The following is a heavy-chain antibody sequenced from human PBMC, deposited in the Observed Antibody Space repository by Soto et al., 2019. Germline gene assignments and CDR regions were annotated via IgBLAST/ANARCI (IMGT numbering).Heavy chain of an antibody. V-gene: IGHV4-59*01. D-gene: IGHD6-6*01. CDR1: GGSISSYY. CDR3: ARDSSFPFYYYGMDV. CDR2: IYYSGST. J-gene: IGHJ6*02. Sequence: PSETLSLTCTVSGGSISSYYWSWIRQPPGKGLEWIGYIYYSGSTNYNPSLKSRVTISVDTSKNQFSLKLSSVTAADTAVYYCARDSSFPFYYYGMDVWSQGTTVTVSS.